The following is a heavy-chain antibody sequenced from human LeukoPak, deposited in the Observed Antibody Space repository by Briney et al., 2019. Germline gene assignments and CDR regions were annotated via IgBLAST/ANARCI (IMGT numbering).Heavy chain of an antibody. J-gene: IGHJ4*02. CDR1: GGSFSGYY. CDR2: INHSGST. Sequence: NPSETLSLTCAVYGGSFSGYYWSWVRQPPGKGLEWLGEINHSGSTNYNPYFKSRVTISVYTSKNQFSMKLSSVTAADTAVYYCARANYYDSSGYSYWGQGTLVTVSS. CDR3: ARANYYDSSGYSY. V-gene: IGHV4-34*01. D-gene: IGHD3-22*01.